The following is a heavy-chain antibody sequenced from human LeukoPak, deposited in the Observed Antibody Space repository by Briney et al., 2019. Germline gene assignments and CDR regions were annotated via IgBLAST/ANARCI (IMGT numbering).Heavy chain of an antibody. Sequence: GSLRLSCAASGFTFSSYEMNWVRQAPGKGLEWVSYISSSGSTIYYADSVKGRFTISRDNAKNSLYLQMNSLRVEDTAVYYCAKDYHSGSFLPSDASDIWGQGTMVTVSS. J-gene: IGHJ3*02. CDR3: AKDYHSGSFLPSDASDI. D-gene: IGHD1-26*01. V-gene: IGHV3-48*03. CDR1: GFTFSSYE. CDR2: ISSSGSTI.